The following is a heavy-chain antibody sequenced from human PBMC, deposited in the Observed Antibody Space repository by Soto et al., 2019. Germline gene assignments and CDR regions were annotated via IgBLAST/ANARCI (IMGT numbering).Heavy chain of an antibody. Sequence: PGGSLRLSCAASGFTFRSYSMNWVRQAPGKGLEWVSYISISGTAIYYADSVKGRFTISRDDAKNSLYLQMNSLRDEDTSVYYCARYNGIAGSLDAWGKGARVTVSS. D-gene: IGHD6-13*01. CDR2: ISISGTAI. CDR1: GFTFRSYS. CDR3: ARYNGIAGSLDA. V-gene: IGHV3-48*02. J-gene: IGHJ5*02.